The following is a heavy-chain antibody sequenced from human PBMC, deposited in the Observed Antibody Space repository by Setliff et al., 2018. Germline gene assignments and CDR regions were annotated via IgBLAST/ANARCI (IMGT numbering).Heavy chain of an antibody. CDR1: GGSFSGYY. D-gene: IGHD2-2*01. V-gene: IGHV4-34*01. Sequence: SETLSLTCAVYGGSFSGYYWGWIRQPPGKGLEWIGCFYHSGNTYYNPSLKSRVSISPDTSRNQFSLRLSSVTAADTAVYYCARGYFGLAPAEDFWGQGTLVTVSS. CDR2: FYHSGNT. J-gene: IGHJ4*02. CDR3: ARGYFGLAPAEDF.